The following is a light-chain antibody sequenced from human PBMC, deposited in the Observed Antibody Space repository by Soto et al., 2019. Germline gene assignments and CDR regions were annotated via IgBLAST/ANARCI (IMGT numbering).Light chain of an antibody. CDR3: CSYARSSTVV. Sequence: QSVLTQPASVSGSPGQSITISCSGTSNDVGSFNLVSWYQQHPGKVPKLMIYEATKRPSGVSNRFSGSKSGNTASMTISGLQAEDEADYYCCSYARSSTVVFGGGTTLSVL. V-gene: IGLV2-23*01. J-gene: IGLJ2*01. CDR1: SNDVGSFNL. CDR2: EAT.